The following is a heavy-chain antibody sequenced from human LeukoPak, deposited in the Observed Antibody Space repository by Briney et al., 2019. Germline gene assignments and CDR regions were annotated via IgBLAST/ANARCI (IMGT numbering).Heavy chain of an antibody. CDR3: ARVSAEWLLFY. D-gene: IGHD3-3*01. Sequence: ETLRLSCAASGFTFSSYWMTWVRQAPGKGLEWVANIKQDGGKKYYLDSVKGRFTTSRDNAKNSLYLQMNSLRAEDTAVYYCARVSAEWLLFYWGQGTLVTVSS. CDR2: IKQDGGKK. V-gene: IGHV3-7*01. J-gene: IGHJ4*02. CDR1: GFTFSSYW.